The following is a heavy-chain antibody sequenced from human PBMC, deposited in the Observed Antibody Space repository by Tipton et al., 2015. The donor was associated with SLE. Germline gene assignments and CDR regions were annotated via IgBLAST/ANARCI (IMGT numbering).Heavy chain of an antibody. D-gene: IGHD5-12*01. J-gene: IGHJ4*02. CDR1: GGSISSGFYF. CDR3: ARGGVGGYDYFDH. CDR2: IYYSGST. Sequence: LRLSCAVSGGSISSGFYFWSWVRQPPGKGLEWIGNIYYSGSTYYNPSLKSRITISVDTSKNHFSLKLSSVTAADTAVYYCARGGVGGYDYFDHWGQGTLVTVSS. V-gene: IGHV4-30-2*05.